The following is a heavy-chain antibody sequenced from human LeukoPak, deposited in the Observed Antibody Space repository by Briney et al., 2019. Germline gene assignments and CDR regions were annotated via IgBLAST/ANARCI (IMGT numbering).Heavy chain of an antibody. CDR1: GYTFTGYY. J-gene: IGHJ4*02. D-gene: IGHD2-2*01. Sequence: ASVKVSCKASGYTFTGYYMHWVRQAPGQGLEWMGRINPNSGGTNYAQKFQGRVTMTRDTSISTAYMELSRLRSDDTAVYYCARSPTDIVVVPAASYYDSSGYHFDYWGQGTLVTVSS. CDR2: INPNSGGT. V-gene: IGHV1-2*06. CDR3: ARSPTDIVVVPAASYYDSSGYHFDY.